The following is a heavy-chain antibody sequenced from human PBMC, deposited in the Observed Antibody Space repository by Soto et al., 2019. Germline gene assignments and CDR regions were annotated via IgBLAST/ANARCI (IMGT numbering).Heavy chain of an antibody. CDR3: ARPGGVCSSTSCPFDY. Sequence: GESLKISCKGSGYSFTSYWIGWVRQMPGKGLEWMGIIYPGDSDTRYSPSFQGQVTISADKSISTAYLQWSSLKASDTAMYYCARPGGVCSSTSCPFDYWGQGTLVTVSS. CDR1: GYSFTSYW. D-gene: IGHD2-2*01. J-gene: IGHJ4*02. CDR2: IYPGDSDT. V-gene: IGHV5-51*01.